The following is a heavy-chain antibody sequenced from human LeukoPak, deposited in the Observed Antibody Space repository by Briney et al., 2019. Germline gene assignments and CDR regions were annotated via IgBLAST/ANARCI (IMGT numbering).Heavy chain of an antibody. Sequence: ASVKVSCKASGYTFTSYGISWVRQAPGQGLEGMGWISAYNGNTNYAQKLQGRVTMTTDTSTSTAYMELRSLRSDDTAVYYCARLRPALLAAAGTGFDYWGQGTLVTVS. CDR2: ISAYNGNT. CDR1: GYTFTSYG. V-gene: IGHV1-18*01. J-gene: IGHJ4*02. D-gene: IGHD6-13*01. CDR3: ARLRPALLAAAGTGFDY.